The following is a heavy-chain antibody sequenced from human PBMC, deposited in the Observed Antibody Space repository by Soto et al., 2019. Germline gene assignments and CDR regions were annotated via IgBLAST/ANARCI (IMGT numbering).Heavy chain of an antibody. J-gene: IGHJ4*02. CDR2: IYYSGST. V-gene: IGHV4-30-4*01. CDR1: GGSISSGDYY. D-gene: IGHD3-9*01. CDR3: ATMFDILTGLDY. Sequence: PSETLSLTCTVSGGSISSGDYYWSWIRQPPGKGLEWIGYIYYSGSTYYNPSLKSRVTISVDASKNQFSLKLSSVTAADTAVYYCATMFDILTGLDYWGQGTLVTVSS.